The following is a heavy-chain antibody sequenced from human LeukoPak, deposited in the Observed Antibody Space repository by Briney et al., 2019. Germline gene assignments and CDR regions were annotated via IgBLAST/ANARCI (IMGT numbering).Heavy chain of an antibody. CDR1: GGTFSSYA. V-gene: IGHV1-69*05. J-gene: IGHJ4*02. CDR2: IIPMFGTA. D-gene: IGHD5-18*01. CDR3: ARNRGYSYGYGDY. Sequence: ASVKVSCKDSGGTFSSYAISWVRQAPGQGLEWMGGIIPMFGTANYAQKFQGRVTMATDTSTSTAYMELRSLRSDDTAVYYCARNRGYSYGYGDYWGQGTLVTVSS.